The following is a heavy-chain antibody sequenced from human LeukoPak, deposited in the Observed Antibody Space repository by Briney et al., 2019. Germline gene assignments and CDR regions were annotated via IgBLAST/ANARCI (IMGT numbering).Heavy chain of an antibody. J-gene: IGHJ4*02. Sequence: SETLSLTCTVSGGSISSYYWNWIRQPPVKGLEWIGYIYYTGITDYNPSLKSRVTMSVDTSKNQFSLKLTSATAADTAVYYCARQHIDAYYYFDHWGQGTLVTVSS. CDR1: GGSISSYY. D-gene: IGHD2-21*01. V-gene: IGHV4-59*08. CDR3: ARQHIDAYYYFDH. CDR2: IYYTGIT.